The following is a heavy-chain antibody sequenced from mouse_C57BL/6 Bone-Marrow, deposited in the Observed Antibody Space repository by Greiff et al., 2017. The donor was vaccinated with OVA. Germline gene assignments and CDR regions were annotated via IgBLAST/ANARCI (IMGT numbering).Heavy chain of an antibody. D-gene: IGHD1-1*01. V-gene: IGHV1-42*01. J-gene: IGHJ3*01. CDR2: INPSTGGT. Sequence: EVQLVESGPELVKPGASVKISCKASGYSFTGYYMNWVKQSPEKSLEWIGDINPSTGGTTYNQKFKTKATLTVDKSSSTAYMQLKSLTSEDSAVYYCARPGVIYFPWFAYWGQGTLVTVSA. CDR3: ARPGVIYFPWFAY. CDR1: GYSFTGYY.